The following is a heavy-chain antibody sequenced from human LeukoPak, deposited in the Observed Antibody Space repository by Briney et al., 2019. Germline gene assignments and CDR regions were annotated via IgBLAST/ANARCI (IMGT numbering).Heavy chain of an antibody. J-gene: IGHJ5*02. CDR1: GGSISSYY. D-gene: IGHD3-22*01. Sequence: SETLSLTCTVSGGSISSYYWSWIRQPPGKGLEWIGEINHSGSTNYNPSLKSRVTISVDTSKNQFSLKLSSVTAADTAVYYCARRLYYYDSSGYYSNWFDPWGQGTLVTVSS. V-gene: IGHV4-34*01. CDR2: INHSGST. CDR3: ARRLYYYDSSGYYSNWFDP.